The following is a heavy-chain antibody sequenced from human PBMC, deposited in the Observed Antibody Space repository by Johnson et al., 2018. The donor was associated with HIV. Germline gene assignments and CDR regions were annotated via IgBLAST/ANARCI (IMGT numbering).Heavy chain of an antibody. CDR2: IWYDGSNK. J-gene: IGHJ3*02. D-gene: IGHD3-22*01. CDR1: GFTFSSYG. V-gene: IGHV3-33*06. CDR3: AKHHSHARTYYYDSSGYPDAFDI. Sequence: QVQLVESGGGVVQPGRSLRLSCAASGFTFSSYGMHWVRQAPGKGLEWVAVIWYDGSNKYYADSVKGRFTISRDNSKNTLYLQMNSLRAEDTAVYYCAKHHSHARTYYYDSSGYPDAFDIWGQGTMVTVSS.